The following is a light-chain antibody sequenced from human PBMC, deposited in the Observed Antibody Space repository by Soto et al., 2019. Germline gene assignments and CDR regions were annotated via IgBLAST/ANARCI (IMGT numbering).Light chain of an antibody. V-gene: IGLV2-23*01. CDR3: SYNAGSGFYV. CDR1: SSDVGSYNL. J-gene: IGLJ1*01. Sequence: QSVLTQPASVSGSPGQSITISCTGTSSDVGSYNLVSWYQQHPGKAPKLMIYEGSKRPSGVSNRFSGSKSGNTASLTISGPRVGEGVDYYGSYNAGSGFYVSGTGPKVT. CDR2: EGS.